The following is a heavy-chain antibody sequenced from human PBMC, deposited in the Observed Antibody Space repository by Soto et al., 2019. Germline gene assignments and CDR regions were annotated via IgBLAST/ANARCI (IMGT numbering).Heavy chain of an antibody. CDR1: GGTFSSYA. CDR3: ARTHIEPNWFDP. V-gene: IGHV1-69*13. D-gene: IGHD2-21*01. CDR2: IIPIFGTA. J-gene: IGHJ5*02. Sequence: ASVKVSCKASGGTFSSYAISWVRQAPGQGLEWMGGIIPIFGTANYAQKFQGRVTITADESTSTAYMELSSLRSEDTAVYYCARTHIEPNWFDPWGQGTLVTVSS.